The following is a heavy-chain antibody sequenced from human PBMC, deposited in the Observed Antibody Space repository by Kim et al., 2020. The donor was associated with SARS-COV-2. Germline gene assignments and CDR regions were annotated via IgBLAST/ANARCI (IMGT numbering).Heavy chain of an antibody. CDR3: ARGGRPTEKYYYYGMDV. Sequence: LKSRVTISVDTSKNQFSRKLSSVTAADTAVYYCARGGRPTEKYYYYGMDVWGQGTTVTVSS. J-gene: IGHJ6*02. D-gene: IGHD4-17*01. V-gene: IGHV4-59*09.